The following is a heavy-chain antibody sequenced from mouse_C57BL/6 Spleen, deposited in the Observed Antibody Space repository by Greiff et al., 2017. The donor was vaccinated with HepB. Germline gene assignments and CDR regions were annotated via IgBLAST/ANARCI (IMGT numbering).Heavy chain of an antibody. CDR1: GFTFSSYT. CDR3: ARHPYPYYFDY. V-gene: IGHV5-9*01. J-gene: IGHJ2*01. CDR2: ISGGGGNT. Sequence: DVKLVESGGGLVKPGGSLKLSCAASGFTFSSYTMSWVRQTPEKRLEWVATISGGGGNTYYPDSVKGRFTISRDNAKNTLYLQMSSLRSEDTALYYCARHPYPYYFDYWGQGTTLTVSS.